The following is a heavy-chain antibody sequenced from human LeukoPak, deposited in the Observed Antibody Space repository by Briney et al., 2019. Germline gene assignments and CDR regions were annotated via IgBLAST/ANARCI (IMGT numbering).Heavy chain of an antibody. CDR3: AKRGVVIRGILVIGYHQEAYHYDF. V-gene: IGHV3-23*01. CDR1: GISLSNYA. CDR2: ISERGGST. D-gene: IGHD3-10*01. J-gene: IGHJ4*02. Sequence: GGSLRLSCVVSGISLSNYAMTWVRQAPGKGLGWVSYISERGGSTTYADSVKGRFTISRDTSLNTLYLQMNNLRAEDTAVYFCAKRGVVIRGILVIGYHQEAYHYDFWGQGVLVTVSS.